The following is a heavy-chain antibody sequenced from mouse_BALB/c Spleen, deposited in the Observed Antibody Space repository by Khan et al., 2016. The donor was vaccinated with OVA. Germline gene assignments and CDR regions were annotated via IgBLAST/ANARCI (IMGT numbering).Heavy chain of an antibody. CDR3: ARGYYKYGGYDAMDY. J-gene: IGHJ4*01. D-gene: IGHD2-14*01. V-gene: IGHV2-6-4*01. Sequence: QMQLQESGPGLVSPSQSLSITCTVSGFSLSRYNIHWVRQPPGKGLEWLGVIWGGGGTDYNSTLKSRMSISKDNSKSQVFLKMNSLQTDDTAMYYCARGYYKYGGYDAMDYWGQGTSVTVSA. CDR2: IWGGGGT. CDR1: GFSLSRYN.